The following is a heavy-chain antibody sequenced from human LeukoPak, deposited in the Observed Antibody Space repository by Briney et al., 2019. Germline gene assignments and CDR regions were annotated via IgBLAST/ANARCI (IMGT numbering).Heavy chain of an antibody. Sequence: PGGSLRLSCAASGFTFSDYYMSWIRQAPGKGLEWVSYISSSSSYTNYADSVKGRFTISRDNAKNSLYLQTNSLRAEDTAVYYCARDGAWDIVVPPYYYGMDVWGKGTTVTVSS. J-gene: IGHJ6*04. D-gene: IGHD2-15*01. CDR1: GFTFSDYY. CDR3: ARDGAWDIVVPPYYYGMDV. CDR2: ISSSSSYT. V-gene: IGHV3-11*06.